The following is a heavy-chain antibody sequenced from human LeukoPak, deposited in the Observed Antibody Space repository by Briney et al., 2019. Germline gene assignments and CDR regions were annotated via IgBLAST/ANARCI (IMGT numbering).Heavy chain of an antibody. J-gene: IGHJ3*02. CDR1: SGSISSYY. CDR3: ARWSFGSGSYAFDI. Sequence: PWETLSLTCTFSSGSISSYYWNWVRQPPGKGLEWIGYIYYSGTTNYNPSLKSRVTMSVDTSKNQFSLKLNSVTAADTAVYYCARWSFGSGSYAFDIWGQGTMVTVSP. CDR2: IYYSGTT. D-gene: IGHD3-10*01. V-gene: IGHV4-59*08.